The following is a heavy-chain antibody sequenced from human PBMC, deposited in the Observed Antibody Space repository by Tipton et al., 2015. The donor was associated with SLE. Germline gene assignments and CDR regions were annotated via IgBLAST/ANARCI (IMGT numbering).Heavy chain of an antibody. Sequence: TLSLTCTVSGGSISSGSYYWSWIRQPAGKGLEWIGRIYTSGSTNYNPSLKRRVTISVDTSKNQLSLKLSSVTAADTAVYYCARFPSLSWYFSDAFDIWGQGTMVTVSS. CDR1: GGSISSGSYY. J-gene: IGHJ3*02. CDR2: IYTSGST. D-gene: IGHD6-13*01. V-gene: IGHV4-61*02. CDR3: ARFPSLSWYFSDAFDI.